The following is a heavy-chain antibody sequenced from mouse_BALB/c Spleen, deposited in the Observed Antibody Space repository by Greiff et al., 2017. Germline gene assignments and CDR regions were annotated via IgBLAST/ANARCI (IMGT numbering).Heavy chain of an antibody. J-gene: IGHJ4*01. Sequence: QVQLKESGPDLVAPSQSLSITCTVSGFSLTSYGVHWVRQPPGKGLEWLVVIWSDGSTTYNSALKSRLSISKDNSKSQVFLKMNSLQTDDTAMYYCARQGMITTGNYYAMDYRGQGTSVTVSS. V-gene: IGHV2-6-2*01. CDR2: IWSDGST. CDR3: ARQGMITTGNYYAMDY. D-gene: IGHD2-4*01. CDR1: GFSLTSYG.